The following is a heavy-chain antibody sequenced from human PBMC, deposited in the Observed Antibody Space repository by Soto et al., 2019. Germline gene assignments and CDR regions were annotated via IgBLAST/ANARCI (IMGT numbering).Heavy chain of an antibody. CDR3: TSSSSGYRRIDY. V-gene: IGHV3-15*07. CDR2: IKSKTDGGTT. Sequence: GVLRLSCAASGLTFSNAWMNWVRQAPGKGLEWVGRIKSKTDGGTTDYAASVKGRFTISINDSKNTVYLQMNSLKTEDTDVYYCTSSSSGYRRIDYWGQGTLVTVSS. CDR1: GLTFSNAW. D-gene: IGHD3-22*01. J-gene: IGHJ4*02.